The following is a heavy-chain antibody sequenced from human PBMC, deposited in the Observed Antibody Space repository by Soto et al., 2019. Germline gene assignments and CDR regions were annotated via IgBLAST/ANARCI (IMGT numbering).Heavy chain of an antibody. CDR3: ITIAGSYIGEPFDH. V-gene: IGHV3-15*01. D-gene: IGHD1-26*01. Sequence: KPGGSLRLSCAASGLTFRNAWMSWVRQAPGKGLEWVGRVKSKTDGGTTDYAAPVKGRFTISRDDSRNTVHLQMNSLKTEDTGVYYCITIAGSYIGEPFDHWGLGTLVTVSS. CDR1: GLTFRNAW. CDR2: VKSKTDGGTT. J-gene: IGHJ4*02.